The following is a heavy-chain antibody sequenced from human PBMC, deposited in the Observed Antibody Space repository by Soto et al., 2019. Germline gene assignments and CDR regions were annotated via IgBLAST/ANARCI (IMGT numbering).Heavy chain of an antibody. V-gene: IGHV1-18*01. D-gene: IGHD1-1*01. CDR1: GYTFTSYA. CDR2: ISSYNGKT. CDR3: ARRHMEPPVPLDYGMDV. Sequence: ASVKVSCKASGYTFTSYAFSWVRQAPGQGLEWMGWISSYNGKTVYAQSFQGRVTMTTDTSTSTAYMELRSLRSDDTAVYYCARRHMEPPVPLDYGMDVWGQGTTVTVSS. J-gene: IGHJ6*02.